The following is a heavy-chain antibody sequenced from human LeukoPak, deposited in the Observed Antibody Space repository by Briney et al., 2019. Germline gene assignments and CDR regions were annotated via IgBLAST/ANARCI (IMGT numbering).Heavy chain of an antibody. CDR3: VTGRYSYGWYDH. D-gene: IGHD1-26*01. CDR1: GVPISSFY. V-gene: IGHV4-59*13. Sequence: SETLSLTCTVSGVPISSFYWSWIRQPPGKELKWIGYMYYGGSPNYNPSLKSRVITSLDTSKKQFSLKLNSVTTADTAVYYCVTGRYSYGWYDHWGQGILVIVSS. CDR2: MYYGGSP. J-gene: IGHJ5*02.